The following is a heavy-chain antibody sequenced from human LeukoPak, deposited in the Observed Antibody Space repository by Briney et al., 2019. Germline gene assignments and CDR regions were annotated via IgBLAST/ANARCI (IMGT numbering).Heavy chain of an antibody. CDR2: ISYDGSNK. V-gene: IGHV3-30-3*01. J-gene: IGHJ4*02. D-gene: IGHD6-19*01. CDR3: AREPSPPGVAGPEFDY. CDR1: GFTFSDYY. Sequence: GGSLRLSCAASGFTFSDYYMSWIRQDPVKGLEWVAVISYDGSNKYYADSVKGRFTISRDNSKNTLYLQMNSLRAEDTAVYYCAREPSPPGVAGPEFDYWGQGTLVTVSS.